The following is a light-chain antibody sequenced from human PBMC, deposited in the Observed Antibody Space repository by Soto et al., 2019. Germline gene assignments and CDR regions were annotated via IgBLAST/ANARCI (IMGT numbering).Light chain of an antibody. V-gene: IGKV1-5*03. CDR3: QQYNSYSYT. J-gene: IGKJ2*01. CDR2: KAS. CDR1: QSISTW. Sequence: DIQMTQSPSTLSASVGDRVTISCRASQSISTWLAWYQQKPGKAPKLLIYKASSLETGVPSRFSGSGSGTEFTLTISSLHPADSATYYCQQYNSYSYTVGQGSKLEIK.